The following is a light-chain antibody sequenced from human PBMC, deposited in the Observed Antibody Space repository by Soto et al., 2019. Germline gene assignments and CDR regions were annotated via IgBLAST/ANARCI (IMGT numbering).Light chain of an antibody. CDR1: QRVSTW. J-gene: IGKJ2*03. CDR2: KAS. V-gene: IGKV1-5*03. CDR3: QQYNSYVYS. Sequence: DIQMTQSPSILSASGGDTVNITCRAIQRVSTWLAWYQHKPGKAPKVMIYKASTLQIGVPSRFSASGSGTEFTLTISSLQPDDFATYYCQQYNSYVYSFGRGTKLES.